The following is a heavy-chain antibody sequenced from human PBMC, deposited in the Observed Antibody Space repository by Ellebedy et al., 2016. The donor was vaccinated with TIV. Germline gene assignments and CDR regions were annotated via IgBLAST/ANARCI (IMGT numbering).Heavy chain of an antibody. V-gene: IGHV3-7*03. J-gene: IGHJ6*02. CDR3: VRDGAYGDYSPGYYGLNV. D-gene: IGHD4-17*01. CDR2: VNQDGTEN. CDR1: GFSFSSYW. Sequence: GGSLRPSCVASGFSFSSYWMTWVRQAPGKGLEWVANVNQDGTENYVVDSVKGRFTISRDNTKNSLYVQMNSLRVEDTAVYYCVRDGAYGDYSPGYYGLNVWGQGTAVTVSS.